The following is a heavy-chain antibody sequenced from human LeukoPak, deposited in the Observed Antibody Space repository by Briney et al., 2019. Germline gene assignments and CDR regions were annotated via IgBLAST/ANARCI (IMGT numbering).Heavy chain of an antibody. Sequence: PSETLSLTCTVSGGSISSSSYYWGWIRQPPGKGLEWIGSIYYSGSTYYNPSLKSRVTISVDTSKNQFSLKLSSVTAADTAVYYCARNIVGATIGWFDPWGQGTLVTVSS. CDR3: ARNIVGATIGWFDP. J-gene: IGHJ5*02. V-gene: IGHV4-39*07. CDR2: IYYSGST. CDR1: GGSISSSSYY. D-gene: IGHD1-26*01.